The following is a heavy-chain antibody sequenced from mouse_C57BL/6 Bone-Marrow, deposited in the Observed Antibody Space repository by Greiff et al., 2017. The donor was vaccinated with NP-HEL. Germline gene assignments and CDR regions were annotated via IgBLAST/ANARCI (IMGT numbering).Heavy chain of an antibody. D-gene: IGHD1-1*01. V-gene: IGHV1-69*01. CDR3: ARYYYGSSLAMDY. Sequence: QVQLQQPGAELVMPGASVKLSCKASGYTFTSYWMHWVKQRPGQVLEWIGEIDPSDSYTNYNQKFKGKSTLTVDKSSSTAYMQLSSLTSEDSAVYYCARYYYGSSLAMDYWGQGTSVTVSS. J-gene: IGHJ4*01. CDR2: IDPSDSYT. CDR1: GYTFTSYW.